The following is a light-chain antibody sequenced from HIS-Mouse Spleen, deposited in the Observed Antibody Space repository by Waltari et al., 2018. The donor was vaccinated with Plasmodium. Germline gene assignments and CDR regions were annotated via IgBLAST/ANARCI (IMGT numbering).Light chain of an antibody. Sequence: VVMTQSPLSLPVTLGQPASISCRSSESLVHSDGNTYLNWFQQRPGQSPRRLSSKVSNRDSGVPDRFSGSGSGTDFTLKISRVEAEDVGVYYCMQGTHWPPWTFGQGTKVEIK. CDR1: ESLVHSDGNTY. J-gene: IGKJ1*01. CDR3: MQGTHWPPWT. V-gene: IGKV2-30*02. CDR2: KVS.